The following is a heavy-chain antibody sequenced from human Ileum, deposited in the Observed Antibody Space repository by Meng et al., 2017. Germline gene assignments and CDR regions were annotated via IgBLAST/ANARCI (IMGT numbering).Heavy chain of an antibody. Sequence: SETLSLTYTVSGDSVNTHYYWSWIRQSPEKGLELIGYIYHSGSANYNPSLKNRVTISVDTSRNQFSMKLNSLTAADTAVYYCARMIGSGPFDHWGQGSLVTVSS. V-gene: IGHV4-61*01. CDR1: GDSVNTHYY. CDR2: IYHSGSA. J-gene: IGHJ4*02. CDR3: ARMIGSGPFDH. D-gene: IGHD6-19*01.